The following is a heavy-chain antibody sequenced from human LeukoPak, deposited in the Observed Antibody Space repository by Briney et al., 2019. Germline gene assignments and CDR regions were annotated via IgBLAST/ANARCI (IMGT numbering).Heavy chain of an antibody. Sequence: GGSLRLSCAASGFTFSSYAMHWVRQAPGKGLEWVAVISYDGSNKYYADSVKGRFTISRDNSKNTLYLQMNSLRAEDTAVYYCARDPLVATILYHFDYWGQGTLVTVSS. CDR3: ARDPLVATILYHFDY. D-gene: IGHD5-12*01. CDR1: GFTFSSYA. CDR2: ISYDGSNK. J-gene: IGHJ4*02. V-gene: IGHV3-30-3*01.